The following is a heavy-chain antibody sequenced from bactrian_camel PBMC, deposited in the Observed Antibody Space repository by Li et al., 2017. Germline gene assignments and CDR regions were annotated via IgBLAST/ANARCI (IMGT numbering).Heavy chain of an antibody. CDR1: GFTFSTSF. CDR2: RDQDATQ. J-gene: IGHJ4*01. CDR3: AADLGYDGICVDSYIRRPELYNY. Sequence: HVQLVESGGGLVQPGGSLTLSCAASGFTFSTSFMSWVRQAPGKEREGVGSRDQDATQVYADSVKGRFTISRDDDKRTFYLQMNSLKPEDTAMYYCAADLGYDGICVDSYIRRPELYNYKGQGTQVTVS. V-gene: IGHV3S6*01. D-gene: IGHD6*01.